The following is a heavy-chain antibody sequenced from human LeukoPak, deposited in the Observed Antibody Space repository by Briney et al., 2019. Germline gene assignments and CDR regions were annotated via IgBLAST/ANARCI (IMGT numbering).Heavy chain of an antibody. D-gene: IGHD3-10*01. CDR2: IWYDGSNK. V-gene: IGHV3-33*06. J-gene: IGHJ4*02. Sequence: GGSLRLSCAASGITFSDFGMHWVRQAPGKGLEWMAIIWYDGSNKYYADSVKGRFTISRDNSKNTMYLQMNSLRAEDTAVYYCAKEKERSYFYGSGGDYWGQGTLVTVSS. CDR3: AKEKERSYFYGSGGDY. CDR1: GITFSDFG.